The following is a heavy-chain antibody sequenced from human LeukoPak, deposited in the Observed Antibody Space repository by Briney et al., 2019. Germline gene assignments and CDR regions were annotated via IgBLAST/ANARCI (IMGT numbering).Heavy chain of an antibody. Sequence: GGSLRLSCAASGFTFSSYTMNWVRQAPGKGLGWVSSVSHSSSYIYYADSVKGRFTISRDNAKNSLYLQMNSLRAEDTAVYYCAKGGYDFRSGYLYYYYYYYMDVWGKGTTVTVSS. D-gene: IGHD3-3*01. J-gene: IGHJ6*03. CDR3: AKGGYDFRSGYLYYYYYYYMDV. CDR2: VSHSSSYI. V-gene: IGHV3-21*01. CDR1: GFTFSSYT.